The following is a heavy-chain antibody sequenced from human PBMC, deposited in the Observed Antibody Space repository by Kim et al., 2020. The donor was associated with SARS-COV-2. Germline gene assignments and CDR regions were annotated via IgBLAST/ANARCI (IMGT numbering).Heavy chain of an antibody. V-gene: IGHV3-23*01. CDR3: AKEYSSSWLRLKPGFDY. Sequence: GGSLRLSCAASGYTFSSYAMSWVRQAPGKGLEWVSAISGSGGSTYYADSVKGRFTISRDNSKNTLYLQMNSLRAEDTAVYYCAKEYSSSWLRLKPGFDYWGQGTLVTVSS. D-gene: IGHD6-13*01. CDR1: GYTFSSYA. J-gene: IGHJ4*02. CDR2: ISGSGGST.